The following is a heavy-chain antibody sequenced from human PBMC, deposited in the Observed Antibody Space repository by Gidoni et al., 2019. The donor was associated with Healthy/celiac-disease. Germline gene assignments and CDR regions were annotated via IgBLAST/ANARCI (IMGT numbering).Heavy chain of an antibody. D-gene: IGHD3-9*01. V-gene: IGHV4-34*01. J-gene: IGHJ4*02. Sequence: QVQLQQWGAGLLKPSETLSRTCAVYGGSFSGYYWSWIRQPPGKGLEWIGEINHSGSTNYNPSLKSRVTISVDTSKNQFSLKLSSVTAADTAVYYCAREAKLRYFDWYDYWGQGTLVTVSS. CDR3: AREAKLRYFDWYDY. CDR1: GGSFSGYY. CDR2: INHSGST.